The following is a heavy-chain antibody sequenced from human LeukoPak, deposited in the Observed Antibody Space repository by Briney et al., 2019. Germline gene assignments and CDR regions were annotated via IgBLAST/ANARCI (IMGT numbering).Heavy chain of an antibody. D-gene: IGHD2-15*01. J-gene: IGHJ5*02. CDR2: IYYGGSA. CDR1: GYSISSSSFY. V-gene: IGHV4-39*07. Sequence: SETLSLTCTVSGYSISSSSFYWGWIRQPPGKGLEWIGSIYYGGSAYYNPSLKSRVTISVDTSKNQFSLKLSSVTAADTALYYCARGGVVVYNWFDPWGQGTLVTVSS. CDR3: ARGGVVVYNWFDP.